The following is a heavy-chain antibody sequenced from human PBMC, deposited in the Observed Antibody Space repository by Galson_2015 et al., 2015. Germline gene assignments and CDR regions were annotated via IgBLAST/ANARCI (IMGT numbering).Heavy chain of an antibody. D-gene: IGHD2-2*01. Sequence: SLRLSCAASGFTFSSYWMSWVRQAPGKGLEWVANIKQDGSEKYYVDSVKGRFTISRDNAKNSLYLQMNSLRAEDTAVYYCARAGNIVVVPAAMNYRGQGTLVTVSS. CDR2: IKQDGSEK. J-gene: IGHJ4*02. CDR1: GFTFSSYW. V-gene: IGHV3-7*03. CDR3: ARAGNIVVVPAAMNY.